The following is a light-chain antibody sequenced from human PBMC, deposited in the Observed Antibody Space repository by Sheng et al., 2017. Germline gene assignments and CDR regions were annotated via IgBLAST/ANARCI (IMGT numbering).Light chain of an antibody. CDR3: QQYNNWPPWT. V-gene: IGKV3-15*01. CDR2: GAS. J-gene: IGKJ1*01. CDR1: QSVSSN. Sequence: EILMTQSPGTLSVSPGERATLSCRASQSVSSNLAWYQQKPGQAPRLLIHGASTRAIGIPARFSGSGSGTEFTLTITSLQSEDFAVYYCQQYNNWPPWTFGQGTKVETK.